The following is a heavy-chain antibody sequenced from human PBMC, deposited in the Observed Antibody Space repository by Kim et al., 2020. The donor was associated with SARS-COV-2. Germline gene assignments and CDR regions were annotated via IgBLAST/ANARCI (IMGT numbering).Heavy chain of an antibody. V-gene: IGHV3-30*18. Sequence: GGSLRLSCAASGFSFNNYCMHWVRQAPGKGLEWVAFISYEGSKKQYLDSLKGRFTISRDYSKNTLYLQMNSLSAEATAVYYWAKHGYILELNTYYGMD. CDR3: AKHGYILELNTYYGMD. CDR1: GFSFNNYC. D-gene: IGHD1-26*01. CDR2: ISYEGSKK. J-gene: IGHJ6*01.